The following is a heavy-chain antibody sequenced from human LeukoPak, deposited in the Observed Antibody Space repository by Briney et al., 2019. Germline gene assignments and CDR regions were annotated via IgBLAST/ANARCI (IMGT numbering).Heavy chain of an antibody. CDR3: ARRRPSVAGTINYYGMDV. CDR1: GYSFTSYW. D-gene: IGHD6-19*01. CDR2: IDPSDSYT. J-gene: IGHJ6*02. V-gene: IGHV5-10-1*01. Sequence: GESLKISCKGSGYSFTSYWISWVRQMPGKGLEWMGRIDPSDSYTNYSPSFQGHVTISADKSISTAYLQWSSLKASDTAMYYCARRRPSVAGTINYYGMDVWGQGTTVTVSS.